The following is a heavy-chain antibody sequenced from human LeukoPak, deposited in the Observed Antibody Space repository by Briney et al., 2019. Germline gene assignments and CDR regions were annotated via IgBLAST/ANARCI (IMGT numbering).Heavy chain of an antibody. J-gene: IGHJ4*02. V-gene: IGHV3-7*01. CDR3: ARSGMITFGGVIVLNDY. Sequence: PGGSLRLSCAASGFTFSSYWMSWVRQAPGKGLEWVANIKQDGSEKYYVGSVKGRFTISRDNAKNSLYLQMNSLRAEDTAVYYCARSGMITFGGVIVLNDYWGQGALVTVSS. CDR2: IKQDGSEK. CDR1: GFTFSSYW. D-gene: IGHD3-16*02.